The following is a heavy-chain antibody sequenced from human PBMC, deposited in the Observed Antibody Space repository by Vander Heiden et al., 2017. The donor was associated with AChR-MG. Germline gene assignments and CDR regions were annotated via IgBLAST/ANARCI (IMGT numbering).Heavy chain of an antibody. J-gene: IGHJ6*02. CDR2: INPNSGGT. CDR1: GCSFTGYY. Sequence: QEPLVQSGAVVKKPGALVKVPCTASGCSFTGYYMRWVQQAPGQGLEWMGWINPNSGGTNYAQKFQGRVTMTRDTSISTAYMELSRLRSDDTAVYYCARDRIVVVPAAIYYYYGMDVWGQGTTVTVSS. CDR3: ARDRIVVVPAAIYYYYGMDV. V-gene: IGHV1-2*02. D-gene: IGHD2-2*01.